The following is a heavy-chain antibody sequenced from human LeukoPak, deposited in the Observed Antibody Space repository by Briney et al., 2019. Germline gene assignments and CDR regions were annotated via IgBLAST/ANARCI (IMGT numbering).Heavy chain of an antibody. J-gene: IGHJ5*02. V-gene: IGHV4-30-4*01. CDR3: ARRMNGWFDP. D-gene: IGHD2-8*01. Sequence: SETLSLTCTVSGGSISSGDYYWTWIRQPPGKGLEWIGYIYYSGTTYYNPSPKSRVTISVDTSKNQFSLNLSSVTAADTAVYYCARRMNGWFDPWGQGTLVTVSS. CDR1: GGSISSGDYY. CDR2: IYYSGTT.